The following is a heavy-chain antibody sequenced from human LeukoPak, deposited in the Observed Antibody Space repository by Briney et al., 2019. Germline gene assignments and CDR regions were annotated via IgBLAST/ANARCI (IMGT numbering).Heavy chain of an antibody. Sequence: GASVKVSCKASGYTFTSYYMHWVRQAPGQGLEWKGIINPSGGSTSYAQKFQGRVTMTRDMSTSTVYMELSSLRSEDTAVYYCASNSGSYPGHDAFDIWGQGTMVTVSS. CDR1: GYTFTSYY. D-gene: IGHD3-10*01. J-gene: IGHJ3*02. V-gene: IGHV1-46*01. CDR2: INPSGGST. CDR3: ASNSGSYPGHDAFDI.